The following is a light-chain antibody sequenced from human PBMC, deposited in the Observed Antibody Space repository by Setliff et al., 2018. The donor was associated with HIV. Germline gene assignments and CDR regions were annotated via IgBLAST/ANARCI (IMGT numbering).Light chain of an antibody. J-gene: IGLJ1*01. CDR2: EVS. CDR1: SSDVGGYNY. V-gene: IGLV2-14*01. Sequence: QSALPQPASVSGSPGQSITISCTGTSSDVGGYNYVSWYQQHPGKVPKLMIYEVSNRPSGVSNRFSASKSGNTASLTISGLQAEDEADYYCSSYTSTSPLVFGTGTK. CDR3: SSYTSTSPLV.